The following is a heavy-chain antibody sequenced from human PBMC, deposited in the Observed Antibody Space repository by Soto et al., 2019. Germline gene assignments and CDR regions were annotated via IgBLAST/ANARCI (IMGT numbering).Heavy chain of an antibody. CDR2: ISWDSGTI. CDR1: GFTFDNCG. D-gene: IGHD1-1*01. CDR3: VQGRYPTMATPLDH. V-gene: IGHV3-9*01. J-gene: IGHJ5*02. Sequence: EVQLVESGGGLVQPGRSLRLSCADSGFTFDNCGMHWVRQAPGKGLEWVSGISWDSGTIGYADSVKGRFTISRDDAKNSLYLQMNSLRREDTALYYCVQGRYPTMATPLDHWGQGTLVTVSS.